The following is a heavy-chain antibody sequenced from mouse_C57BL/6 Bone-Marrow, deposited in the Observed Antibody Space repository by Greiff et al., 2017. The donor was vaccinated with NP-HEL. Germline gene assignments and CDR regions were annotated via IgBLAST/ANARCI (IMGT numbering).Heavy chain of an antibody. J-gene: IGHJ3*01. CDR1: GFTFSDYY. Sequence: EVKVEESGGGLVQPGGSLKLSCAASGFTFSDYYMYWVRQTPEKRLEWVAYISNGGGSTYYPDTVKGRFTISRDNAKNTLYLQMSRLKSEDTAMYYCARGPKLGRWFAYWGQGTLVTVSA. D-gene: IGHD4-1*01. V-gene: IGHV5-12*01. CDR3: ARGPKLGRWFAY. CDR2: ISNGGGST.